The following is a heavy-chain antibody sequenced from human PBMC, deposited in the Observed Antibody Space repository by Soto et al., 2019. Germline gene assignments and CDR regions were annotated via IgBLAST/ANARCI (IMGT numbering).Heavy chain of an antibody. CDR1: AYSPINHH. Sequence: SVKGCCKSSAYSPINHHSHLERQAPAQGFEWMGRISPKSGGTNYARKFEGRVTMTWDTSLNTAYMELSSLISEDTAVYYCASPPGYVSNWYYFDLWGQGTLVTGSS. V-gene: IGHV1-2*02. CDR2: ISPKSGGT. CDR3: ASPPGYVSNWYYFDL. D-gene: IGHD1-20*01. J-gene: IGHJ4*02.